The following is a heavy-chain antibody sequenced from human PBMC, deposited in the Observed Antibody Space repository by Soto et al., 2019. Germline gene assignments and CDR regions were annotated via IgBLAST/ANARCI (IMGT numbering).Heavy chain of an antibody. CDR1: GFTFSAYS. V-gene: IGHV3-48*02. Sequence: HPGGSLRLSCAASGFTFSAYSVNWVRQAPGKGLDWVSYISSGSKTIYYADSVKGRFTVSRDNAKNSQYLQMNSLRDEDTAVYYCVREDILGVRSFDYWGQGTLVTVSS. CDR2: ISSGSKTI. J-gene: IGHJ4*02. CDR3: VREDILGVRSFDY. D-gene: IGHD3-9*01.